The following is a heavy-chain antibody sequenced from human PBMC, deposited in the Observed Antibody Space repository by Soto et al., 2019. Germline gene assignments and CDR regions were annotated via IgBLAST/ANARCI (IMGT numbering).Heavy chain of an antibody. CDR2: IIPLFGTT. J-gene: IGHJ6*02. Sequence: QVQVVQSGVEVRRPGSSVKVSCKASGDTFKNCVISWVRQAPGQGLEWMGGIIPLFGTTDFAQRFQGRLTITTEESTTTAYMELSRLRSEDTAPYYCAAELGFGKLSVVWGQGTTVIVSS. V-gene: IGHV1-69*01. CDR3: AAELGFGKLSVV. CDR1: GDTFKNCV. D-gene: IGHD3-10*01.